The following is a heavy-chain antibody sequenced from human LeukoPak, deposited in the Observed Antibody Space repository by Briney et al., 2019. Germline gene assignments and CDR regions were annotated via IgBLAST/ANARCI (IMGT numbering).Heavy chain of an antibody. CDR1: GFPFSNYR. CDR2: IRKDGGET. J-gene: IGHJ4*02. CDR3: ARHTSGQPFDY. Sequence: GGSLTLSCAASGFPFSNYRVNCPRHAPGNAREWVDYIRKDGGETYYVDSVKGRFAISRDNAKNSLYLQMNSLRAEDSAVYYCARHTSGQPFDYWGQGTLVTVSS. V-gene: IGHV3-7*03. D-gene: IGHD6-19*01.